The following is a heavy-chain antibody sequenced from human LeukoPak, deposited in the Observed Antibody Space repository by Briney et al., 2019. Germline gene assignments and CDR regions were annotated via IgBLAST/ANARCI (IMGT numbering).Heavy chain of an antibody. J-gene: IGHJ5*02. D-gene: IGHD3-9*01. Sequence: GASVKVSCKASGYTFTGYYMHWVRQAPGQGLEWMGCINPNSGGTNYAQKFQGRVTMTRDTSISTAYMELSRLRSDDTAVYYCARDSEGYYDILTGYSINWFDPWGQGTLVTVSS. CDR3: ARDSEGYYDILTGYSINWFDP. V-gene: IGHV1-2*02. CDR2: INPNSGGT. CDR1: GYTFTGYY.